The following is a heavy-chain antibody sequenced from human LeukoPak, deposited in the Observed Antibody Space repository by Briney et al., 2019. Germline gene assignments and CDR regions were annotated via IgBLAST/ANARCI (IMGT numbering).Heavy chain of an antibody. CDR2: IYYSGSA. Sequence: SETLSLTCTVSGGSISSYYWSWIRQPPGKGLEWIGYIYYSGSARYNPSLKSRVTISADTSKNQFSLKLNSVTAADTAVYYCARDLGGSCLFDYWGQGTLVTVSS. D-gene: IGHD2-15*01. CDR3: ARDLGGSCLFDY. J-gene: IGHJ4*02. CDR1: GGSISSYY. V-gene: IGHV4-59*01.